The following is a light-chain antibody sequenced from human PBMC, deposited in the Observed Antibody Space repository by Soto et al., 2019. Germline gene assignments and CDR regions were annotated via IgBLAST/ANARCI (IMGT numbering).Light chain of an antibody. CDR1: QDIITY. J-gene: IGKJ1*01. Sequence: EIVLTQSTATPYLPPGEGATLSCRASQDIITYLVWYQHKPGQAPRLLIYATSNRATSIPARFSGSGSGTDFTLTISGLEPEDLAGYYCQQRRDWPRTFGQGTKVEIK. V-gene: IGKV3-11*01. CDR3: QQRRDWPRT. CDR2: ATS.